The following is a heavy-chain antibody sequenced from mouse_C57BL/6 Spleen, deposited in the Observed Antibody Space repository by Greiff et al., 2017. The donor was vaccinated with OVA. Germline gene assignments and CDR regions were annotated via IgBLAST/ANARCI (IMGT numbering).Heavy chain of an antibody. V-gene: IGHV1-80*01. D-gene: IGHD2-3*01. J-gene: IGHJ4*01. Sequence: VKLMESGAELVKPGASVKISCKASGYAFSSYWMNWVKQRPGKGLEWIGQIYPGDGDTNYNGKFKGKATLTADKSSSAAYMQLSSRTSEDSAVYFWARDGPMDYWGQGTSVTVSS. CDR2: IYPGDGDT. CDR3: ARDGPMDY. CDR1: GYAFSSYW.